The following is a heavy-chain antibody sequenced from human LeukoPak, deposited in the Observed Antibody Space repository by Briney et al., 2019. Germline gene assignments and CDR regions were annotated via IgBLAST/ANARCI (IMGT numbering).Heavy chain of an antibody. CDR2: ISSSSSYI. CDR3: ARDYVGYSYGFESDY. V-gene: IGHV3-21*01. D-gene: IGHD5-18*01. CDR1: GFTFSSYS. Sequence: GGSLRLSCAASGFTFSSYSMNWARQAPGKGLEWVSSISSSSSYIYYADSVKGRFTISRDNAKNSLYLQMNSLRAEDTAVYYCARDYVGYSYGFESDYWGQGTLVTVSS. J-gene: IGHJ4*02.